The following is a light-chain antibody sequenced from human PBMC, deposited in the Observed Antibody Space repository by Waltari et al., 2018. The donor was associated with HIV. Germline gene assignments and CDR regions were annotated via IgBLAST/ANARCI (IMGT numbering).Light chain of an antibody. J-gene: IGKJ1*01. CDR1: ENIRNN. CDR2: DAS. CDR3: QQYSRWPPTWT. Sequence: VMTQSPGTLSVSPGARATLSCRSSENIRNNFAWYQQKPGQAPRLLFYDASARATGVPARFSGSGSGTEFTLTISGLQSEDFAIYYCQQYSRWPPTWTFGQGTKVDVK. V-gene: IGKV3-15*01.